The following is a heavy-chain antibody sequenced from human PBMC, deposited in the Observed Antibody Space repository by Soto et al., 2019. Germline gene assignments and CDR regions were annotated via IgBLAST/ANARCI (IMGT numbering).Heavy chain of an antibody. Sequence: QLQLQESGSGLVRPSQTLSLTCAVSGGSISSGGYSWNWIRQPPGKGLEWIGYIYQSGSSLYPPSLTSRGXXXVXXSPHQFALTLSSVTAADSAVSYWAMAQLEGNWFDPWRQGTLVTLSS. CDR1: GGSISSGGYS. J-gene: IGHJ5*02. V-gene: IGHV4-30-2*01. CDR3: AMAQLEGNWFDP. CDR2: IYQSGSS. D-gene: IGHD1-1*01.